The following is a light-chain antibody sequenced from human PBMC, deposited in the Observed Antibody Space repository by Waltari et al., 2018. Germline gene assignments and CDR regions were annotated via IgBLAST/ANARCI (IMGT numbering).Light chain of an antibody. V-gene: IGLV4-69*01. CDR3: QTWDTGYVV. J-gene: IGLJ2*01. CDR1: RWHSNYA. Sequence: QLVVTQSPSASASLGAPGNLTCPLSRWHSNYAIPCHQQQPEKGPRYLMKRKGGGSPTKGAGIPDRFSRSSSGAERYLTRSSLQSEDEADYYCQTWDTGYVVFGGGTKLTVL. CDR2: RKGGGSP.